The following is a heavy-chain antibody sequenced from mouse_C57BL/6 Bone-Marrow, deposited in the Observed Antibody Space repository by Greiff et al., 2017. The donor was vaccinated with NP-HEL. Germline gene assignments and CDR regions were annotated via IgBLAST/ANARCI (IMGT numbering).Heavy chain of an antibody. Sequence: QVQLKQPGAELVMPGASVKLSCKASGYTFTSYWMHWVKQRPGQGLEWIGEIDPSDSYTNYNQKFKGKSTLTVDKSSSTAYMQLSSLTSEDSAVYYCARDYYDYDPGFAYWGQGTLVTVSA. D-gene: IGHD2-4*01. CDR3: ARDYYDYDPGFAY. CDR2: IDPSDSYT. CDR1: GYTFTSYW. V-gene: IGHV1-69*01. J-gene: IGHJ3*01.